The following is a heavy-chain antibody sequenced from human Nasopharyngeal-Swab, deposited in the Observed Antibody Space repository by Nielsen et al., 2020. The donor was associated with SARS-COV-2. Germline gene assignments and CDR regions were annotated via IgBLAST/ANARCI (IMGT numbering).Heavy chain of an antibody. CDR2: ISSSGSTI. J-gene: IGHJ4*02. CDR1: GFTFSDYY. V-gene: IGHV3-11*01. CDR3: ARAREKVGATNY. D-gene: IGHD1-26*01. Sequence: GESLKISCVASGFTFSDYYMSWIRQAPGKGLEWVSYISSSGSTIYYADSVKGRFTISRDNAKNSLYLQMNSLRAEDTAVYYCARAREKVGATNYWGQGTLVTVSS.